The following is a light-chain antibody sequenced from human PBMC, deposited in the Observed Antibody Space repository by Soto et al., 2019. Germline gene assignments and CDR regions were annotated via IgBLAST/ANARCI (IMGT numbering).Light chain of an antibody. CDR3: QQSYSSPPT. V-gene: IGKV1-39*01. CDR2: AAS. J-gene: IGKJ1*01. CDR1: QSISNH. Sequence: DIQMTQSPSSLSASVEDRVIITCRASQSISNHLNWYQQKPGQAPKLLIFAASSLQSWVPSRFSGSRSGPDFTLTISSLQPEDFATYYCQQSYSSPPTFGQGTKVDIK.